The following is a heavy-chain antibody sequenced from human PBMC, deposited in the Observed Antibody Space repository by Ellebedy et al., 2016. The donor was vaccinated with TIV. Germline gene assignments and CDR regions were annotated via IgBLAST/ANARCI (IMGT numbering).Heavy chain of an antibody. V-gene: IGHV1-3*04. CDR3: ARGDRVAPPFDY. CDR2: INTGNGNT. J-gene: IGHJ4*02. CDR1: GYTFTDYY. Sequence: AASVKVSCKASGYTFTDYYIHWVRQAPGQGLEWMGWINTGNGNTKYSQKFQGRVTITRDTSASTAYMELSSLRSEDTAVYYCARGDRVAPPFDYWGQGTLVTVSS. D-gene: IGHD2-15*01.